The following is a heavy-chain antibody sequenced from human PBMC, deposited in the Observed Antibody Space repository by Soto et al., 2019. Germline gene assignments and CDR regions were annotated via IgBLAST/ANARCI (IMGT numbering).Heavy chain of an antibody. CDR1: GYTFSSYD. CDR3: ARVQDYYDSSGYNDF. V-gene: IGHV1-8*01. CDR2: MNPKSGNT. Sequence: ASVKVSCKASGYTFSSYDINWVRQATGQGLEWMGWMNPKSGNTGSAQKFQGRITMTRNPSINTAYMELSSLRSEDTAVYYCARVQDYYDSSGYNDFWGQGTLVTVSS. D-gene: IGHD3-22*01. J-gene: IGHJ4*02.